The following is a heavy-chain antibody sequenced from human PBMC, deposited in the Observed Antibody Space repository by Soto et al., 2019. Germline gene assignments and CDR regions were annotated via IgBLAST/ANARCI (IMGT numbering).Heavy chain of an antibody. Sequence: SETLSLTCAVYGGSFSGYYWSWIRQPPGKGLEWIGEINHSGSTHYNPSLKSRLTISVDRSKNQFTLQLTSVTVADTAVYYCATSYGKAWYTYWGQGTQVTVS. CDR1: GGSFSGYY. CDR3: ATSYGKAWYTY. D-gene: IGHD6-13*01. J-gene: IGHJ4*02. CDR2: INHSGST. V-gene: IGHV4-34*10.